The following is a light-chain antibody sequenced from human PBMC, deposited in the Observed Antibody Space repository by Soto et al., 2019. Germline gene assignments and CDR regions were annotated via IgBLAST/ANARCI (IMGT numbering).Light chain of an antibody. Sequence: QSVLTQPPSASGTPGQRVTISCSGSSSNIGSNYVYWYQQLPGTAPKLLLYRNNQRPSGVPDRCSGSKSGTSASLAISGLRSEDEADYYCAAWDDSLSGYVVFGGGTQLTVL. CDR3: AAWDDSLSGYVV. V-gene: IGLV1-47*01. CDR1: SSNIGSNY. J-gene: IGLJ2*01. CDR2: RNN.